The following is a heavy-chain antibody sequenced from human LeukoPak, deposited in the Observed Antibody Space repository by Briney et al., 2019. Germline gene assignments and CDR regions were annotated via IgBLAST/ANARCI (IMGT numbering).Heavy chain of an antibody. J-gene: IGHJ4*02. CDR2: IYTSGGT. D-gene: IGHD3-22*01. Sequence: SETLSLTCTVSGGSISSYYWSWIRQPAGKGLEWMGRIYTSGGTNYNPSLKSRVTMSVDTSKNQFSLKLSSVTAADTAVYYCARGVAYYYDSSGYFNYWGQGTLVTVSS. V-gene: IGHV4-4*07. CDR3: ARGVAYYYDSSGYFNY. CDR1: GGSISSYY.